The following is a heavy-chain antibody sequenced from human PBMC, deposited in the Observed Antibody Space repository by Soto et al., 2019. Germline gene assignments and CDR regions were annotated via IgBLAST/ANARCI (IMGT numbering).Heavy chain of an antibody. CDR3: ARVSGLPHDAFDI. J-gene: IGHJ3*02. Sequence: ASVKVSCKASGYTFTGYYMHWVRQAPGQGLEWMGWINPNSGGTNYAQKFQGWVTMTRDTSISTAYMELSRLRSDDTAVYYCARVSGLPHDAFDIWGQGTMVTVSS. CDR2: INPNSGGT. V-gene: IGHV1-2*04. CDR1: GYTFTGYY.